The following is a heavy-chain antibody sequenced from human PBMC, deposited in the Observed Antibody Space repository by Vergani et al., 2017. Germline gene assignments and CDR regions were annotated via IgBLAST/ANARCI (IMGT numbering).Heavy chain of an antibody. Sequence: QVQLVQSGAEVKKPGASVKVSCKASGYTFTSYGISWVRQAPGQGLVWMGWISAYNGNTNYAQKLQGRVTMTTETSTRTAYMELRSLRSDDTAVYYCATVSVYDSFFDYWGQGTLVTVSS. J-gene: IGHJ4*02. V-gene: IGHV1-18*01. CDR3: ATVSVYDSFFDY. D-gene: IGHD5/OR15-5a*01. CDR1: GYTFTSYG. CDR2: ISAYNGNT.